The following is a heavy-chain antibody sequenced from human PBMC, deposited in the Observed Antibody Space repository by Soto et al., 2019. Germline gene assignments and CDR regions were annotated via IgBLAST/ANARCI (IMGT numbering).Heavy chain of an antibody. CDR3: ARHRPSLRGAGAFDI. J-gene: IGHJ3*02. Sequence: QVQLQESGPGLVKPSETLSLTCTVSGGSISSYYWSWIRQPPGKGLEWIGYIYYSGSTNYNPSLKSRVTISVDTSKNQFSLKLSSVTAADTAVYYCARHRPSLRGAGAFDIWGQGTMVTVSS. D-gene: IGHD5-12*01. CDR2: IYYSGST. CDR1: GGSISSYY. V-gene: IGHV4-59*08.